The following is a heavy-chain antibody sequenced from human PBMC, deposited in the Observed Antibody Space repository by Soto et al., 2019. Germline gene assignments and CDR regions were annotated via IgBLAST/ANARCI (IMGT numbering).Heavy chain of an antibody. J-gene: IGHJ4*02. CDR3: TRANWYSEY. Sequence: QVQLQESGPGLVKPSETLSLTCTVSGGSITNHYWSWIRQPPGKGLEWIGYVYYNGNTNYNPSLKRRVTVSVDTSRNQLSLTLTTGTTADTAVYYCTRANWYSEYWGQGTLVTVSS. V-gene: IGHV4-59*11. D-gene: IGHD7-27*01. CDR2: VYYNGNT. CDR1: GGSITNHY.